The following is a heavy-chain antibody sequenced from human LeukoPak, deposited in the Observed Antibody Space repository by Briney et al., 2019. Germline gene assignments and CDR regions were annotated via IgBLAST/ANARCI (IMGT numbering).Heavy chain of an antibody. CDR3: ARLLGSATTYDY. J-gene: IGHJ4*02. CDR1: RLTFSTHR. CDR2: INSDGSDK. V-gene: IGHV3-7*01. D-gene: IGHD5-24*01. Sequence: GGALRLSCDASRLTFSTHRMSWVRQAPGKGLEWVARINSDGSDKYYLDSVTGRFSSPRDRPNNSLSLQLYSWGAEATVLYYCARLLGSATTYDYWGRGTLVTVSS.